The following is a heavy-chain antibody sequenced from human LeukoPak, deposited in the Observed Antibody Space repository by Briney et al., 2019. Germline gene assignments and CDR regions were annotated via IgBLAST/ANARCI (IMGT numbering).Heavy chain of an antibody. D-gene: IGHD4-17*01. Sequence: TGGALRLSCAPSGFTFSSYWMSWVRQAPGKGLEWVANIKQDGSEKYYVDSVKGRFTISRDNAKNSLYLQMNSLRAEDTAVYYCARADYGDYAYSYWGQGTLVTVSS. CDR2: IKQDGSEK. J-gene: IGHJ4*02. CDR3: ARADYGDYAYSY. V-gene: IGHV3-7*01. CDR1: GFTFSSYW.